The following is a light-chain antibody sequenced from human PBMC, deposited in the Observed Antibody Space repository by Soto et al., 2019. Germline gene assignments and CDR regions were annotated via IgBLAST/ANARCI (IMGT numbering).Light chain of an antibody. V-gene: IGKV3-15*01. CDR1: QSVSDN. Sequence: EMVMTQSPATLSVSPGQRATLSCRASQSVSDNLAWYQQKPGQAPRLLIYAASTRATGIPARFSGSGSGTEFTLTISSLQSEDFAVYYCQQYTNWPPSITFGQGTRLEIK. CDR2: AAS. J-gene: IGKJ5*01. CDR3: QQYTNWPPSIT.